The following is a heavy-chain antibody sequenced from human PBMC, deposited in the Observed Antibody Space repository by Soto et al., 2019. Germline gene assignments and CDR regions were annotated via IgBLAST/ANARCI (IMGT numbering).Heavy chain of an antibody. CDR1: EFPFSNYG. D-gene: IGHD2-15*01. CDR2: ISYDGSNK. CDR3: AGGQYYFDY. V-gene: IGHV3-30*03. J-gene: IGHJ4*02. Sequence: QVQLVESGGGVVQPGRSLRLSCAASEFPFSNYGMHWVRQAPGKGLEWVAHISYDGSNKHYADSVKGRFTISRDNSKNMLFLQMSSLRTEDTAVYYWAGGQYYFDYCGQGTRVSVSS.